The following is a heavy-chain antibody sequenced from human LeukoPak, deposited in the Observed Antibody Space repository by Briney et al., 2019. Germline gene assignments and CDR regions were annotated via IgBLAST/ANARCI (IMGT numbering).Heavy chain of an antibody. CDR2: IYYSGST. J-gene: IGHJ5*02. Sequence: SETLSLTCTVSGGSISSSSYYWGWIRQPPGKGLEWIGYIYYSGSTNYNPSLKSRVTISVDTSKNQFSLKLSSVTAADTAVYYCARAVYGGLNWFDPWGQGTLVTVSS. CDR3: ARAVYGGLNWFDP. D-gene: IGHD4-23*01. V-gene: IGHV4-61*05. CDR1: GGSISSSSYY.